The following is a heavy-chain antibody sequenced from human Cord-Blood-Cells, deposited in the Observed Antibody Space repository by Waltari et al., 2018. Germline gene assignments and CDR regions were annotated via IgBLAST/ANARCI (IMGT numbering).Heavy chain of an antibody. J-gene: IGHJ3*02. CDR1: GGSISSYY. CDR3: ARLGYCSGGSCYTHGAFDI. V-gene: IGHV4-59*08. Sequence: QVQLQESGPGLVKPSETLSLTCTVSGGSISSYYWSWIRQPPGKGLEWIGYIYYSGSTKHIPSLRGRVTISVDTSKNQFSLKLSSVTAADTAVYYCARLGYCSGGSCYTHGAFDIWGQGTMVTVSS. CDR2: IYYSGST. D-gene: IGHD2-15*01.